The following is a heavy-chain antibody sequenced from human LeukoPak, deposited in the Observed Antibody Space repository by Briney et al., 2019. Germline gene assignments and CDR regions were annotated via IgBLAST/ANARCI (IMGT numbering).Heavy chain of an antibody. CDR3: ARASKYYYDSSGYPLDY. J-gene: IGHJ4*02. CDR1: RFTFSSYS. D-gene: IGHD3-22*01. Sequence: PGGSLRLSCAASRFTFSSYSMIWVRQAPGKGLEWVSSISSSSSSIYYADSVKGRFTISRDNAKNSLYLQMNSLRAEDTAVYYCARASKYYYDSSGYPLDYWGQGTLVTVS. V-gene: IGHV3-21*01. CDR2: ISSSSSSI.